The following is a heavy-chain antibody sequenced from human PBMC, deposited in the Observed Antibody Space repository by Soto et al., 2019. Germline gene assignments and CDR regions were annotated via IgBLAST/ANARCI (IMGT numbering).Heavy chain of an antibody. CDR1: GGSISSGDYY. J-gene: IGHJ4*02. Sequence: SETLSLTCTVSGGSISSGDYYWRWIRQPPGKGLEWIGYIYYSGSTYYNPSLKSRVTISVDTSKNQFSLKLSSVTAADTAVYYCAREEIVGATFDYWGQGTLVTVSS. D-gene: IGHD1-26*01. CDR3: AREEIVGATFDY. CDR2: IYYSGST. V-gene: IGHV4-30-4*01.